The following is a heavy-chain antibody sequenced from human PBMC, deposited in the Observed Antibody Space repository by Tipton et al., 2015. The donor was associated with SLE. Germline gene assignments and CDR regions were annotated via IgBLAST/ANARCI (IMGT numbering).Heavy chain of an antibody. CDR2: IYYSGTA. Sequence: TLSLTCTVSGGSISSSTYYWGWIRQPPGKGLEYIGSIYYSGTAYYNPSLKSRVTISVDTSKNQFSLRLTSVTAADTAVYYCARHLPSSVGTTPSWGMDVWGQGTTVIVSS. J-gene: IGHJ6*02. V-gene: IGHV4-39*01. D-gene: IGHD2-15*01. CDR1: GGSISSSTYY. CDR3: ARHLPSSVGTTPSWGMDV.